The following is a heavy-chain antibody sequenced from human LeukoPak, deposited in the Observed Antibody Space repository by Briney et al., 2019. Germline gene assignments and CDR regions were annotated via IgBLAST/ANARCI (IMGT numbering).Heavy chain of an antibody. D-gene: IGHD3-10*01. J-gene: IGHJ5*02. Sequence: QSGGSLRLSCAASGFTFSSYGMHWVRQAPGKGLEWVANIKQDESGKYYVDSVKGRFTISRDNAKNSQYLQMNSLRAEDTAVYYCARALITMVRGVIPNWFDPWGQGTLVTVSS. CDR1: GFTFSSYG. V-gene: IGHV3-7*01. CDR3: ARALITMVRGVIPNWFDP. CDR2: IKQDESGK.